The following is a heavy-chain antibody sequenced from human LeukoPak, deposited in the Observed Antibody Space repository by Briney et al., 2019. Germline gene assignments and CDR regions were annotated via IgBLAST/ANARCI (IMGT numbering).Heavy chain of an antibody. D-gene: IGHD1-26*01. CDR1: GFTFSSYG. J-gene: IGHJ4*02. V-gene: IGHV3-30*18. CDR3: AKDGYYNGGFDY. CDR2: ISHDAKST. Sequence: GGSLRLSCATSGFTFSSYGMHWVRQVPGKGLGWVTVISHDAKSTYHVDSVKGRFTISRDNSKNTLYLQMNSLRAEDTAVYYCAKDGYYNGGFDYWGQGTLVTVSS.